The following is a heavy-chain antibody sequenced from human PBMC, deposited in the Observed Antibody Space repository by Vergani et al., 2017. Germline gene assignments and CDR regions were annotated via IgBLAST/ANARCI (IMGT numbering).Heavy chain of an antibody. CDR1: GYTFTSYY. CDR3: ARHLTSSTWSLKXFDP. CDR2: INPSGGST. V-gene: IGHV1-46*01. Sequence: QVQLVQSGAEVKKPGASVKVSCKASGYTFTSYYMHWVRQAPGQGLEWMGIINPSGGSTSYAQKFQGRVTMTRDTSTSTVYMELSSLRSEDTAVYYCARHLTSSTWSLKXFDPWGQGTLVTVFS. D-gene: IGHD6-13*01. J-gene: IGHJ5*02.